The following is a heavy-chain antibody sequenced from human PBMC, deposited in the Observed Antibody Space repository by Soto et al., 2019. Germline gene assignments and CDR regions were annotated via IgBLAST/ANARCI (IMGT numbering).Heavy chain of an antibody. J-gene: IGHJ5*02. CDR1: GGSVSSGSYY. CDR2: IYYSGST. Sequence: QVQLQESGPGLVKPSETLSLTCTVSGGSVSSGSYYWSWIRQPPGKGLEWIGYIYYSGSTNYNPSLKSRVTISVDTSKNQFSLKLSSVTAADTAVYYCARGISVGDSQGSWFDPWGQGTLVTVSS. CDR3: ARGISVGDSQGSWFDP. D-gene: IGHD2-21*02. V-gene: IGHV4-61*01.